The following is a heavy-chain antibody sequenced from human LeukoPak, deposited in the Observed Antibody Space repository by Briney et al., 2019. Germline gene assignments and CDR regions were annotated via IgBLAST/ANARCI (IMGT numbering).Heavy chain of an antibody. J-gene: IGHJ4*02. CDR1: GFTFSSYA. Sequence: PGGSLRLSCAASGFTFSSYAMHWVRQAPGKGLEGVAVISYDGGNKYYADSVKGRFTISRDNSKNTLYLQMSSLRDEDTAVYYCARGGVSGTGTTSDYWGQGPLVTVSS. CDR2: ISYDGGNK. V-gene: IGHV3-30-3*01. D-gene: IGHD1-7*01. CDR3: ARGGVSGTGTTSDY.